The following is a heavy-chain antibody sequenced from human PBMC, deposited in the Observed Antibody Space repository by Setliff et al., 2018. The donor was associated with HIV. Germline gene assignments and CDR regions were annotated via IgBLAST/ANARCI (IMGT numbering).Heavy chain of an antibody. V-gene: IGHV3-21*01. CDR3: VRGGGFSYGYFDY. J-gene: IGHJ4*02. D-gene: IGHD5-18*01. CDR1: GFTFSSYS. CDR2: ISSSSSYI. Sequence: PGGSLRLSCAASGFTFSSYSMNWVRQAPGKGLEWVSSISSSSSYIYYADSVKGRFTISRDNAKNSLYLQMNSLRAEDTAVYYCVRGGGFSYGYFDYWGQGTLVTVSS.